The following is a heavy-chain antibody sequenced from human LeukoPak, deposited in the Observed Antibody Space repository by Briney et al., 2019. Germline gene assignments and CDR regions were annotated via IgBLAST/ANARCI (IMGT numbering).Heavy chain of an antibody. CDR1: EFTFSKFW. D-gene: IGHD3-9*01. CDR3: AASRSLDRSLDY. Sequence: GGSLRLSCAVSEFTFSKFWMHWVRQAPGKGLEWVANIKQDGSVKYYVDSVKGRFTISRDNAKNSLFLQMNSLRVEDTAVYYCAASRSLDRSLDYWGQGTLVTVSS. CDR2: IKQDGSVK. V-gene: IGHV3-7*01. J-gene: IGHJ4*02.